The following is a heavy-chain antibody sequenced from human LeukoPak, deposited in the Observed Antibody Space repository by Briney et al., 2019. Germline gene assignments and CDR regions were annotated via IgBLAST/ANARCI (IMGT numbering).Heavy chain of an antibody. CDR2: ISSSSSYI. V-gene: IGHV3-21*01. J-gene: IGHJ4*02. D-gene: IGHD4-17*01. Sequence: PGGSLRLSCAASGFTFSSYAMSWVRQAPGNGLEWVSSISSSSSYIYYADSEKGRFTISRDNAKNSLYLQMNSLRAEDTAVYYCATELGDDYADYVLVDYWGQGTLVTVSS. CDR1: GFTFSSYA. CDR3: ATELGDDYADYVLVDY.